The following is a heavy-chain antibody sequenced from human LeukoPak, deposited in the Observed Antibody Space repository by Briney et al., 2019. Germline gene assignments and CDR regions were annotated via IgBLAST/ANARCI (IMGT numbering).Heavy chain of an antibody. CDR2: IGQDGNEK. Sequence: GGSLRLSCVVSGLPSSKWWMTWVRQAPGKGLEWVGNIGQDGNEKKYGNSVRGRFTISRDNAKNSLYLHMNSLRVEDTAIYYCVSASISGGPRIYNYFDPRGQGTLVTVSS. D-gene: IGHD3-3*01. CDR1: GLPSSKWW. CDR3: VSASISGGPRIYNYFDP. J-gene: IGHJ5*02. V-gene: IGHV3-7*01.